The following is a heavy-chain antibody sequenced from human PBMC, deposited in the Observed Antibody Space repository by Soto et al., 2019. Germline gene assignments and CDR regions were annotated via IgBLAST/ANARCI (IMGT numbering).Heavy chain of an antibody. CDR3: ARVPSKDYYDSRVEWFDP. CDR2: IYYSGST. J-gene: IGHJ5*02. D-gene: IGHD3-22*01. CDR1: GGSISSGGYC. V-gene: IGHV4-31*03. Sequence: SETLSLTCTVSGGSISSGGYCCSCMRQHPWRGLELIGYIYYSGSTYYNPSLKSRVTISVDTSKNQFSLKLSSVTAADTAVYYCARVPSKDYYDSRVEWFDPWGQGTLVTVSS.